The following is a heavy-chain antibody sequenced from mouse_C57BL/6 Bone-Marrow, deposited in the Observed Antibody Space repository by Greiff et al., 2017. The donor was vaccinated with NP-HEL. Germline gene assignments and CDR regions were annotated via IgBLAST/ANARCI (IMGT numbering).Heavy chain of an antibody. J-gene: IGHJ3*01. CDR1: GYTFTSYG. V-gene: IGHV1-81*01. Sequence: QVQLQQSGAELARPGASVKLSCKASGYTFTSYGISWVKQRTGQGLEWIGEIYPRSGNTYYNEKLKGKATLTAAKSSSTAYMELRSLTSEDSAVYFCARQGYDYARFAYWGQGTLVTVSA. D-gene: IGHD2-4*01. CDR2: IYPRSGNT. CDR3: ARQGYDYARFAY.